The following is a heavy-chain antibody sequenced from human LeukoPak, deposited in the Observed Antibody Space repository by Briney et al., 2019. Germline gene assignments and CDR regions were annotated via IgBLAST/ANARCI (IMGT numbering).Heavy chain of an antibody. Sequence: GGSLRLSCTASGFTFRNVWMTWVRQAPGKGLEWVGRIQTITDGGTTDCAAPVRGRFTISRDDSKNTLYLQMNSLKTEDTAVYYCTSTLGYWGQGTLVIVSS. CDR1: GFTFRNVW. D-gene: IGHD3-16*01. CDR3: TSTLGY. V-gene: IGHV3-15*01. CDR2: IQTITDGGTT. J-gene: IGHJ4*02.